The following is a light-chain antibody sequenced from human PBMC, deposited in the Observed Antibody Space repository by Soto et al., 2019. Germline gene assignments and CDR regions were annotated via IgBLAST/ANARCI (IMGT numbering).Light chain of an antibody. CDR3: SATDDRLSGPV. CDR1: SSNIETNY. CDR2: SND. J-gene: IGLJ2*01. Sequence: QSVLTQPPSASGTPGQRVTISCSGSSSNIETNYVYWYQHLPGAAPKLLIYSNDQRPSGVPDRFSASKSGTSASLAISGLRSEDEGDYYCSATDDRLSGPVFGGGPKVTVL. V-gene: IGLV1-47*02.